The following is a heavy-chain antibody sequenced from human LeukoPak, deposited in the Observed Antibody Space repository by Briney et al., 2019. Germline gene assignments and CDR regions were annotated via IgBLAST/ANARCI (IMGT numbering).Heavy chain of an antibody. CDR2: IDTETGQT. Sequence: ASVKVSCKASGYSFTSQALNWVRQAPGQGLEWMGWIDTETGQTTYAQGFTGRFVFSVETSVSTAYLQISVLKAEDTAVYYCARVEGDGTTFGDYFDYWGQGTLVTVSS. CDR1: GYSFTSQA. V-gene: IGHV7-4-1*02. CDR3: ARVEGDGTTFGDYFDY. D-gene: IGHD1-1*01. J-gene: IGHJ4*02.